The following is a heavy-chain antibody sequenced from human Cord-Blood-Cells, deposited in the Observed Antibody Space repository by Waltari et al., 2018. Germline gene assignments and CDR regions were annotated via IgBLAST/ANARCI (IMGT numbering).Heavy chain of an antibody. V-gene: IGHV3-7*01. J-gene: IGHJ3*02. CDR1: GFTFSSYW. CDR3: ARQTAGDFDAFDI. D-gene: IGHD3-16*01. Sequence: EVQLVESGGGLVQPGGSLSLSCAASGFTFSSYWMSWVRQAPGKGLEWVTNIKQDGSEKYYVDSVKGRFTISRDNAKNSLYLQMNSLRAEDTAVYYCARQTAGDFDAFDIWGQGTMVTVSS. CDR2: IKQDGSEK.